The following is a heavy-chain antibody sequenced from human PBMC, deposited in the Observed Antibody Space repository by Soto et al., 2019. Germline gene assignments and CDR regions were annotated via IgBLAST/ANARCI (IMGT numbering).Heavy chain of an antibody. D-gene: IGHD2-15*01. J-gene: IGHJ3*02. CDR2: IFPGDSDT. Sequence: LGESLKISCKGSGYSFASSWIAWVRQMPGKGLELMGIIFPGDSDTRYSPSFQGQVTISADKSISAAYLQWSSLKASDTAMYYCARGGAFDIWGQGTMVTVSS. CDR3: ARGGAFDI. V-gene: IGHV5-51*01. CDR1: GYSFASSW.